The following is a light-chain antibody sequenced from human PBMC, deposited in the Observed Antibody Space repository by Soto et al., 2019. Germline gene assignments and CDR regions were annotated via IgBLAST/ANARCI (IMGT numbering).Light chain of an antibody. J-gene: IGLJ1*01. CDR3: CSYAGSYTNYV. V-gene: IGLV2-11*01. CDR1: SSDIGGYNY. CDR2: DVS. Sequence: QSALTQPRSVSGSPGPSITISCTGTSSDIGGYNYVSWYRQHPGKAPKLMIYDVSKRPSGVPDRFSGSKSGNTASLTVSGLQAEDEADYYCCSYAGSYTNYVFGTGTKLTVL.